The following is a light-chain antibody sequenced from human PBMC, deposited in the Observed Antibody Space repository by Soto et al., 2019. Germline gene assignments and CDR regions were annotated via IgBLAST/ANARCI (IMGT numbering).Light chain of an antibody. CDR2: DAS. J-gene: IGKJ2*01. Sequence: DIPRTQSPSSLAASVGDRVTITCQASQDISNYLNWYQQKPGKAPKLLIYDASNLETGVPSRFSRSGSGTDFTFTISSLQPEDIATYYCQQYDNLPRTFGQGTKLEIK. V-gene: IGKV1-33*01. CDR1: QDISNY. CDR3: QQYDNLPRT.